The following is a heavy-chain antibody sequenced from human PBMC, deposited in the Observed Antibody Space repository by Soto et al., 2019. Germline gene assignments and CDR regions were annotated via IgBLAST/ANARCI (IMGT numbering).Heavy chain of an antibody. CDR3: ARGERCSSTSCYSHYYYGMDV. CDR1: GFTFESYG. J-gene: IGHJ6*02. Sequence: GGSLRLSCIASGFTFESYGMHWVRQAPGKGLEWVAVISHEGVTKNYADSVKGRFTVSRDNSKDTLYLQMNSLRDEDTAVYYCARGERCSSTSCYSHYYYGMDVWGQGTTVTVSS. D-gene: IGHD2-2*01. CDR2: ISHEGVTK. V-gene: IGHV3-30*03.